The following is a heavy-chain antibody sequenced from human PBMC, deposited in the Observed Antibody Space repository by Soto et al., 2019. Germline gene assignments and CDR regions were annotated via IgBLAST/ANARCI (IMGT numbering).Heavy chain of an antibody. CDR2: INPRSGKT. V-gene: IGHV1-46*03. CDR3: ARGVGYSDSSRYPFDY. D-gene: IGHD3-22*01. J-gene: IGHJ4*02. CDR1: GDTISTYY. Sequence: VQLVQSGAEVKRPGASVKISCKVSGDTISTYYMHWARQAPGQGLDWMGIINPRSGKTNYPQKFQGRVTMTRDTSTTTVYMELSPLRSEDTAMYYCARGVGYSDSSRYPFDYWGQGTLVTVSS.